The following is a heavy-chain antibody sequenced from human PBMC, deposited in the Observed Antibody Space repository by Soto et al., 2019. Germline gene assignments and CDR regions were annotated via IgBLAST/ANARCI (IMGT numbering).Heavy chain of an antibody. Sequence: QVQLVESGGGLVKPGGSLRLSCAASGLASGFTFNDYYMTWVRQAPGKGLECVSYISGSGTTITYADFVKGRFSISRDNAKKSLYLQMNSLRVDDTAVYYCVTYRDYNGNWSSSAFWGQGTPVTVSS. CDR2: ISGSGTTI. V-gene: IGHV3-11*01. CDR3: VTYRDYNGNWSSSAF. CDR1: GFTFNDYY. J-gene: IGHJ4*02. D-gene: IGHD1-7*01.